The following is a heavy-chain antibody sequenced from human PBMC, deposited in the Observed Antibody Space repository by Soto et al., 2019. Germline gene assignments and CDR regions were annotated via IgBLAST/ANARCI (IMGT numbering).Heavy chain of an antibody. CDR2: ISVDNGNR. J-gene: IGHJ4*02. CDR1: GFSFSSYG. D-gene: IGHD3-22*01. V-gene: IGHV1-18*04. CDR3: ARCYCENTFDY. Sequence: QVQMVQSGAEVKKPGASVRVSCKASGFSFSSYGIGWVRQAPGQGLEWMGWISVDNGNRKYAQKIQGRVTMTTDTSTSTAYMDLSSLRSDDTSVYYFARCYCENTFDYLGQGTLVIVSP.